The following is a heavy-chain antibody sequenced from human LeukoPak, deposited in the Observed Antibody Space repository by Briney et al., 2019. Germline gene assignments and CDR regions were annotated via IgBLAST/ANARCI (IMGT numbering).Heavy chain of an antibody. V-gene: IGHV3-7*01. Sequence: PGGSLRLSCAASGFTFSSYSMTWVRQAPGKGLEWVANIKEDGSVKYYVDSVKGRFTISRDNAKNSLYLQMNSLRAEDTAVYYCASPGYSYGLAIDYWGQGTLVTVSS. CDR1: GFTFSSYS. CDR2: IKEDGSVK. D-gene: IGHD5-18*01. CDR3: ASPGYSYGLAIDY. J-gene: IGHJ4*02.